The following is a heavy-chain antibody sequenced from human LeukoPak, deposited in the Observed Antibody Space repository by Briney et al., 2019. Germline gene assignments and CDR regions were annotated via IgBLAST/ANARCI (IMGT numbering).Heavy chain of an antibody. CDR2: IYTSGST. V-gene: IGHV4-4*07. CDR3: ARDLSPRAFYGDYNPDAFDI. CDR1: GGSISSYY. J-gene: IGHJ3*02. D-gene: IGHD4-17*01. Sequence: SETLSLTCTVSGGSISSYYWSWIRQPAGKGLEWIGRIYTSGSTNYNPSLKSRVTMSVDTSKNQFSLKLSSVTAADTAVYYCARDLSPRAFYGDYNPDAFDIWGQGTMVTVSS.